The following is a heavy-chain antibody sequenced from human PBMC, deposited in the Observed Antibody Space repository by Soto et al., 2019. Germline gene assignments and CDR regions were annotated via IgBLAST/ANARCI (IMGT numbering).Heavy chain of an antibody. J-gene: IGHJ4*02. CDR1: GDSVSSGAYF. Sequence: QVQLQESGPGLVKPSETLSLTCTVSGDSVSSGAYFWTWMRQPPAKGLEWIGYINKIGTTNYNPALEGRVNISEKTFKNHVTLGLSFGHAADTAGYYCARTDSSGCWAAWYWGQGTLVTVSS. V-gene: IGHV4-61*03. D-gene: IGHD3-22*01. CDR3: ARTDSSGCWAAWY. CDR2: INKIGTT.